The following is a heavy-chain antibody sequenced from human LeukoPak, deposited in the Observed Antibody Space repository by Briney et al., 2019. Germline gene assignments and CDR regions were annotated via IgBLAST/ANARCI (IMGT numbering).Heavy chain of an antibody. CDR3: ARGHTYNIY. CDR1: GFTFDDYG. V-gene: IGHV3-7*01. D-gene: IGHD1-1*01. J-gene: IGHJ4*02. Sequence: GGSLRLSCAASGFTFDDYGMSWVRQAPGKGLEWVANIKQDGSEKYYVDSVKGRFTISRDNARNSLYLQMNSLRAEDTAVYYCARGHTYNIYWGQGTLVTVSS. CDR2: IKQDGSEK.